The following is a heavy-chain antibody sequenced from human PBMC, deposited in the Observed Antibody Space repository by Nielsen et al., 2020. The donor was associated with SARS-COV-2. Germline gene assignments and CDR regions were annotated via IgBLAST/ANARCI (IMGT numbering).Heavy chain of an antibody. CDR3: ARGGSYDFWGGADY. V-gene: IGHV3-33*07. CDR2: IWYDGGKK. D-gene: IGHD3-3*01. CDR1: GFSFNEYA. J-gene: IGHJ4*02. Sequence: GESLKISCAASGFSFNEYAMYWVRQAPGKGLEWVAAIWYDGGKKYYADSVKGRFTISRDNSNNMLYLQMNSLRADDTAVYYCARGGSYDFWGGADYWGQGTLVTVSS.